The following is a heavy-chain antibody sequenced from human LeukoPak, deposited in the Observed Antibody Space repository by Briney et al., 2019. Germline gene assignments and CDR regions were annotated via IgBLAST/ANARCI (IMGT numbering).Heavy chain of an antibody. CDR2: IKQDGSEK. J-gene: IGHJ4*02. Sequence: PGGSLRLSCSASGFTFSNYWMTWVRQAPGKGLEWVAYIKQDGSEKHYADSVKGRFTISRDNAKNSLYLQMNSLGAEDTAVYYCATYIPTPRRGLDSWGQGTLVTVSS. CDR3: ATYIPTPRRGLDS. D-gene: IGHD2-2*02. V-gene: IGHV3-7*01. CDR1: GFTFSNYW.